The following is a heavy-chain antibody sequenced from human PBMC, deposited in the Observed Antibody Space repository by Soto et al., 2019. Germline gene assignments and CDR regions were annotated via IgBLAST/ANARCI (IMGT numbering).Heavy chain of an antibody. CDR2: INHSGST. CDR3: ARGGRSNATVIKVDY. V-gene: IGHV4-34*01. CDR1: GGSFSGYY. D-gene: IGHD4-17*01. Sequence: QVQLQQWGAGLLKPSETLSLTCAVYGGSFSGYYWSWIRQPPGKGLEWIGEINHSGSTNYNPSLKSRVTISVDTSKNQFSLKLSSVTAADTAVYYCARGGRSNATVIKVDYWGQGTLVTVSS. J-gene: IGHJ4*02.